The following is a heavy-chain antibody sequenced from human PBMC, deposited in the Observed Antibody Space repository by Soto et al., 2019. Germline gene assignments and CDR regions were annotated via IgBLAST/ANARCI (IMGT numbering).Heavy chain of an antibody. J-gene: IGHJ4*02. CDR2: IIPIFGTA. CDR1: GGTFSSYA. Sequence: GASVKVSCKASGGTFSSYAISWVRQAPGQGLEWMGGIIPIFGTANYAQKFQGRVTITADKSTSTAYMELSSLRSEDTAVYYCAREGYAVGPFDYWGQGTLVTVSS. CDR3: AREGYAVGPFDY. V-gene: IGHV1-69*06. D-gene: IGHD1-26*01.